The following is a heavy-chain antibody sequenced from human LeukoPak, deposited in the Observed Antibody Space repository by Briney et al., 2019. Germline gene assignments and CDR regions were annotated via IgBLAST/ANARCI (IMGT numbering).Heavy chain of an antibody. CDR1: GFTFSSYG. J-gene: IGHJ4*02. CDR2: IWYDGSNK. CDR3: ARDRAAAGVFDY. D-gene: IGHD6-13*01. V-gene: IGHV3-33*01. Sequence: GGSLRLSCAASGFTFSSYGMHWVRQAPGKGLEWVAVIWYDGSNKYYADSVKGRFTISRDNSKNTLYLQMNSLRAEDTAVYYCARDRAAAGVFDYWGQGTLVTVSS.